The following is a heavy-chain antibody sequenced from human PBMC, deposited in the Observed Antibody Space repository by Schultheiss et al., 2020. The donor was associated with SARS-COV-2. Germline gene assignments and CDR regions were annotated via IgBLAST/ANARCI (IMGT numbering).Heavy chain of an antibody. J-gene: IGHJ4*02. D-gene: IGHD1-7*01. CDR3: ARVRRYNWNSLPFDY. V-gene: IGHV4-34*01. CDR2: INHSGST. CDR1: GGSISSYY. Sequence: SQTLSLTCTVSGGSISSYYWSWIRQPPGKGLEWIGEINHSGSTNYNPSLKSRVTMSVDTSKNQFSLKLSSVTAADTAVYYCARVRRYNWNSLPFDYWGQGTLVTVSS.